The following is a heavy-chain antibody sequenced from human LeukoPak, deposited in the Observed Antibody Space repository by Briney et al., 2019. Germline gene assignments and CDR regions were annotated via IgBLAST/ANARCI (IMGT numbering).Heavy chain of an antibody. CDR2: ISSSSSYI. CDR3: ARLGYSYGYNDAFDI. V-gene: IGHV3-21*01. D-gene: IGHD5-18*01. Sequence: GGSLRLSCAASGFTFSSYSMNWVRQAPGKGLEWVSSISSSSSYIYYADSVKGRFTISRDNAKNSLYLQMNSLRAEDTAVYYCARLGYSYGYNDAFDIWGQGTMVTVSS. CDR1: GFTFSSYS. J-gene: IGHJ3*02.